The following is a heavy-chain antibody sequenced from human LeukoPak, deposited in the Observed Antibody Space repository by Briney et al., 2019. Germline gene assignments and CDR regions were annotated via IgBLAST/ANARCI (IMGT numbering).Heavy chain of an antibody. CDR1: GFTFSSYE. CDR2: ISSSGSTI. J-gene: IGHJ3*02. Sequence: PGGSLRLSCAASGFTFSSYEMNWVRQAPGKGLEWVSYISSSGSTIYYADSVKGRFTISRDNAKNSLYLQMNSLRAEDTAVYYCARGGSIAAAGIAFDIWGQGTVVTVSS. V-gene: IGHV3-48*03. D-gene: IGHD6-13*01. CDR3: ARGGSIAAAGIAFDI.